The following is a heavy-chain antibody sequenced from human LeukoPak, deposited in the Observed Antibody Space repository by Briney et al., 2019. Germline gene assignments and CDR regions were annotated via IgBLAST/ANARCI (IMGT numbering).Heavy chain of an antibody. CDR3: AREGGGNWNYCDY. V-gene: IGHV1-46*01. J-gene: IGHJ4*02. CDR1: GYSFTSSY. CDR2: IHPSGGST. Sequence: ASVKVSCKASGYSFTSSYIHWVRQAPGQGLEWVGIIHPSGGSTNYAQKFQGRVTMTRDTSTSTVYMELSSLRSEDTAVYYCAREGGGNWNYCDYWGQGTLVTVSS. D-gene: IGHD1-20*01.